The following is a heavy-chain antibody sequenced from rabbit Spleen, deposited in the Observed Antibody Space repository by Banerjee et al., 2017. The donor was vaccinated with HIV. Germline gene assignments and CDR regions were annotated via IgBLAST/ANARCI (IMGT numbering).Heavy chain of an antibody. CDR2: IDPVFGSA. Sequence: QLEESAGGLVQPGGSLKLSCKASGFTLSSYYMNWVRQAPGKGLEWIGYIDPVFGSAYYASWVNGRFSISRENTQNTVSLQLNSLTAADTATYFCARVPNNDHYRLTRLDLWGQGTLVTVS. CDR1: GFTLSSYY. J-gene: IGHJ3*01. D-gene: IGHD1-1*01. CDR3: ARVPNNDHYRLTRLDL. V-gene: IGHV1S7*01.